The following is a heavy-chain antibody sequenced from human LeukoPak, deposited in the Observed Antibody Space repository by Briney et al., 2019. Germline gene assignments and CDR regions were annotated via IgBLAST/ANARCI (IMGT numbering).Heavy chain of an antibody. D-gene: IGHD3-16*01. V-gene: IGHV4-34*01. Sequence: GSLRLSCAASGFAVSDYYMSWVRQAPGKGLEWIGEINHSGSTNYNPSLKSRVTISVDTSKKQFSLKLSSVTAADTAVYYCARGRLLMWFDPWGQGTLVTVSS. CDR1: GFAVSDYY. CDR3: ARGRLLMWFDP. J-gene: IGHJ5*02. CDR2: INHSGST.